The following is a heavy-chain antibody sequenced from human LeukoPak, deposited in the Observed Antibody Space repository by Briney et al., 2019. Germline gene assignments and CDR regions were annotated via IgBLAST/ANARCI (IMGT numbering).Heavy chain of an antibody. CDR2: FDPEDGET. V-gene: IGHV1-24*01. J-gene: IGHJ4*02. CDR3: ATQGYYDYIWGSYRKGVPYTSIDY. CDR1: GYTLTELS. D-gene: IGHD3-16*02. Sequence: ASVKVSCKVSGYTLTELSMHWVRQAPGKGLEWMGGFDPEDGETIYAQKSQGRVTMTEDTSTDTAYMELSSLRSEDTAVYYCATQGYYDYIWGSYRKGVPYTSIDYWGQGTLVTVSS.